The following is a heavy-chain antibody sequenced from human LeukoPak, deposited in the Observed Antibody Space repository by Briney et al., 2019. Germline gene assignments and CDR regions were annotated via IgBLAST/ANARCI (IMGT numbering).Heavy chain of an antibody. CDR1: GYTFTGYY. Sequence: GASVKVSCKASGYTFTGYYMHWVRQAPGQGLEWMGWINPNSGGTNYEQKFQDRVTMTRDTSISTAYMELSRLRSDDSAVYYCVRDRDIVVVITFDYWGQGTLVTVSS. CDR2: INPNSGGT. V-gene: IGHV1-2*02. D-gene: IGHD3-22*01. J-gene: IGHJ4*02. CDR3: VRDRDIVVVITFDY.